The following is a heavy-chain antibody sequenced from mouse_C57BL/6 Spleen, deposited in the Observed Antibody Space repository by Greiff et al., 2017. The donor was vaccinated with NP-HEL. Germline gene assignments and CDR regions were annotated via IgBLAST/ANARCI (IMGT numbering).Heavy chain of an antibody. CDR3: ARSGLYYGYDGAWFAY. J-gene: IGHJ3*01. CDR2: IYPGSGST. V-gene: IGHV1-55*01. Sequence: VQLQQPGAELVKPGASVKMSCKASGYTFTSYWITWVKQRPGQGLEWIGDIYPGSGSTNYNEKFKSKATLTVDTSSSTAYMQLSSLTSEDSAVYYCARSGLYYGYDGAWFAYWGQGTLVTVSA. D-gene: IGHD2-2*01. CDR1: GYTFTSYW.